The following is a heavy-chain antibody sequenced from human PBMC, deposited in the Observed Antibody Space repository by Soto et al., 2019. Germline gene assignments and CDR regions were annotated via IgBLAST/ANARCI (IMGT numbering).Heavy chain of an antibody. Sequence: ASVKVSCKASGYTFTSYDINWVRQATGQGLEWMGWMNPNSGNTGYAQKFQGRVTMTRNTSISTAYMELSSLRSEDTAVYYCASISHYTMIGYYYGTDVWGQGTTVTVS. V-gene: IGHV1-8*01. J-gene: IGHJ6*02. CDR1: GYTFTSYD. CDR2: MNPNSGNT. CDR3: ASISHYTMIGYYYGTDV. D-gene: IGHD3-10*02.